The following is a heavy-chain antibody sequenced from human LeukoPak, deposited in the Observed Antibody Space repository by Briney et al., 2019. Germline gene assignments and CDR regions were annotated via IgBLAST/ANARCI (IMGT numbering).Heavy chain of an antibody. CDR1: GFTVSSNY. Sequence: GGSLRLSCAASGFTVSSNYMSWVRQAPGKGLEWVSVIYSGGSTYYADSVKGRFTISRDSSKNTLYLQMNSLRAEDTAVYYCARAAPYCSSTSCYYYYYGMDVWGQGTTVTVSS. J-gene: IGHJ6*02. CDR2: IYSGGST. D-gene: IGHD2-2*01. V-gene: IGHV3-66*01. CDR3: ARAAPYCSSTSCYYYYYGMDV.